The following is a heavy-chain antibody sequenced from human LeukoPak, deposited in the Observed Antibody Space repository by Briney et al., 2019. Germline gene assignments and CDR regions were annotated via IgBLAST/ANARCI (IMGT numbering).Heavy chain of an antibody. Sequence: GRSLRLSCAASGFTFDDYAMHWVRQAPGNSLEWVSGISWNSGSIGYADSVKGRFTISRDNAKNSLYLQMNSLRAEDTALYYCPKETYSSCWFDNPFDYWGQGTLVTVSS. CDR3: PKETYSSCWFDNPFDY. V-gene: IGHV3-9*01. J-gene: IGHJ4*02. CDR1: GFTFDDYA. CDR2: ISWNSGSI. D-gene: IGHD6-13*01.